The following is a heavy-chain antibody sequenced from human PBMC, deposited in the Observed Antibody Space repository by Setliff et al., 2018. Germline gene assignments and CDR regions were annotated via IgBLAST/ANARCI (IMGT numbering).Heavy chain of an antibody. D-gene: IGHD5-12*01. Sequence: PSETLSLTCTVSGGSISSPSYFWGWVRQPPGKEMEWIATIYYSGSSYYNPSLKSRLTISVDTSKNLFSLKLSSVTTADTAVYYCAGHYGGGYKHFDYWGQGTLVTVSS. CDR2: IYYSGSS. V-gene: IGHV4-39*01. J-gene: IGHJ4*02. CDR3: AGHYGGGYKHFDY. CDR1: GGSISSPSYF.